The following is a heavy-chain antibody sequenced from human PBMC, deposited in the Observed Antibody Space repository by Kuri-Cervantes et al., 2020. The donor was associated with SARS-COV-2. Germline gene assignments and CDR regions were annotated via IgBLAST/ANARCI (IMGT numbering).Heavy chain of an antibody. V-gene: IGHV4-59*01. CDR2: IYYSGST. D-gene: IGHD4-11*01. J-gene: IGHJ6*02. CDR1: GGSISSYY. Sequence: SETLSLTCTVSGGSISSYYWSWIRQPPGKGLEWIGYIYYSGSTNYNPSLKSRVTISVDTSKNQFSLKLSSVTAADTAVYYCARGAPIDYSNYGGMDVWGQGTTVPVSS. CDR3: ARGAPIDYSNYGGMDV.